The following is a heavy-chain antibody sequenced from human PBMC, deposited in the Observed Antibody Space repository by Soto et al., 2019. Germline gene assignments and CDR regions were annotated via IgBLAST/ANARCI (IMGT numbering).Heavy chain of an antibody. D-gene: IGHD2-15*01. CDR3: ARDKRTDCSGGSCYGDAFDI. Sequence: GGSLRLSCAASGFSVSSNYMSWVRQAPGKGLEWVSVLYSGGSTHYADSVKGRFTISRDNSKNTLYLQMNSLRPEDTAVYYCARDKRTDCSGGSCYGDAFDIWGQGTMVTVSS. J-gene: IGHJ3*02. CDR1: GFSVSSNY. V-gene: IGHV3-66*01. CDR2: LYSGGST.